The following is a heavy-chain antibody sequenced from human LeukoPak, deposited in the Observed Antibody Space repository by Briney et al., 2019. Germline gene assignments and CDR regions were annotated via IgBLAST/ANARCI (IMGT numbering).Heavy chain of an antibody. J-gene: IGHJ5*02. CDR3: ASDGSSGWYGWFDP. V-gene: IGHV4-34*01. Sequence: PSETLSLTCAVYGGSFSGYYWSWIRQPPGKGLEWIGEINHSGSTNYNPSLKSRVTISVDTSKNQFSLKLSSVTAADTAVYYCASDGSSGWYGWFDPWGQGTPVTVSS. CDR2: INHSGST. CDR1: GGSFSGYY. D-gene: IGHD6-19*01.